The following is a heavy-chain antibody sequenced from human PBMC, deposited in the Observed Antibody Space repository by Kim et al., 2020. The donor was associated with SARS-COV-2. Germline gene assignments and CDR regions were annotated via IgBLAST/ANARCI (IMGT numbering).Heavy chain of an antibody. Sequence: GGSLRLSCAASGFTFSSYAMSWVRQAPGKGLEWVSAISGSGGSTYYADSVKGRFTISGDNSKNTLYLQMNSLRAEDTAVYYCAKDRGSSGWRDWGQGTLVTVSS. CDR3: AKDRGSSGWRD. J-gene: IGHJ4*02. D-gene: IGHD6-19*01. V-gene: IGHV3-23*01. CDR1: GFTFSSYA. CDR2: ISGSGGST.